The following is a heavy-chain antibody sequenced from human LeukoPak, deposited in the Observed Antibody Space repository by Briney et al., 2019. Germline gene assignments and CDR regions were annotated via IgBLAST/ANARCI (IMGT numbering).Heavy chain of an antibody. CDR1: GFTFSSYE. J-gene: IGHJ4*02. CDR2: ISSSGSSI. Sequence: GGSLRLSCAASGFTFSSYEMNWVRQAPGKGLEWVSYISSSGSSIYYADSVKGRFTISRDNAKNSQHLQMNSLRAEDTAVYYCARGEDTISHFDYWGQGTLVTVSS. CDR3: ARGEDTISHFDY. V-gene: IGHV3-48*03. D-gene: IGHD3-9*01.